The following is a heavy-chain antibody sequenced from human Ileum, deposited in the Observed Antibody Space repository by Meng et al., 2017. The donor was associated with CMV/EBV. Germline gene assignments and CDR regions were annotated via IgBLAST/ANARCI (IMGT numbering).Heavy chain of an antibody. CDR3: AKGHSIGYNYLDS. D-gene: IGHD6-19*01. Sequence: AASGYTFSPYDVSWVRQAPGKGLEWVSAIRGGGGGTYYADSVKGRFTFFRDNSETTLFLQMNSLRAEDTAVYYCAKGHSIGYNYLDSWGQGTLVTVSS. V-gene: IGHV3-23*01. CDR1: GYTFSPYD. CDR2: IRGGGGGT. J-gene: IGHJ4*02.